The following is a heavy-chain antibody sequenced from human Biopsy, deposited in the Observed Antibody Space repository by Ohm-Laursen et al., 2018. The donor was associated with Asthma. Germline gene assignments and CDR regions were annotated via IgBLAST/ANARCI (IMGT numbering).Heavy chain of an antibody. D-gene: IGHD4-17*01. Sequence: SDTLSLTCTVSGGSINIGDYYWSWIRQPPVKGLEWIGRIYYSGSTYYNPSLKSRVSISLDTSKNQFSLSLTPVTAADTAVYYCARTTYGHDGFDPWGQGTLVTVSS. V-gene: IGHV4-30-4*02. CDR1: GGSINIGDYY. CDR2: IYYSGST. CDR3: ARTTYGHDGFDP. J-gene: IGHJ5*02.